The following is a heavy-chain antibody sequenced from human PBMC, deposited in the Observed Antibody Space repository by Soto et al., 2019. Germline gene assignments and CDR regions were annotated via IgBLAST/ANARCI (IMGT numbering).Heavy chain of an antibody. CDR1: GFTVSSNY. V-gene: IGHV3-66*01. J-gene: IGHJ6*02. CDR2: IYSGGST. CDR3: ARDRNSMYGMDV. D-gene: IGHD3-3*02. Sequence: EVQLVESGGGLVQPGGSLRLSCAASGFTVSSNYMSWVRQAPGKGLEWVSVIYSGGSTYYADSVKGRFTISRDNSKNTLYFQMNSLRAEDTAVYYCARDRNSMYGMDVWGQGTTVTVSS.